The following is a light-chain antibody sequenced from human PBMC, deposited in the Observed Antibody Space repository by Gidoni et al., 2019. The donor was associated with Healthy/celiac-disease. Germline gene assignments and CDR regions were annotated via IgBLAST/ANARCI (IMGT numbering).Light chain of an antibody. CDR2: DAS. J-gene: IGKJ5*01. V-gene: IGKV1-33*01. Sequence: DIQMTQSPSSLSASLGDRVTITCQASQDISNYLNWYQQKPGKAPKLLIYDASNLETGVPSRFSGSGSGTDFTFTISSLQPEDIATYYCQQYDNLPPITCGQETRLEIK. CDR3: QQYDNLPPIT. CDR1: QDISNY.